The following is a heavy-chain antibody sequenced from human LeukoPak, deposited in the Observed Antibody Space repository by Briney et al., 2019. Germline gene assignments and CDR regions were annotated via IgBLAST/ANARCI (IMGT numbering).Heavy chain of an antibody. CDR3: ERASLRGDFDF. Sequence: GGSLRLSCAASGFTFSSYAMHWARQAPGKGLEWVAVISYDGSNKYYADSVKGRFTISRDNSKNTLYLQMNSLRAEDTAVYYCERASLRGDFDFWGQGTLVTVSS. J-gene: IGHJ4*02. CDR1: GFTFSSYA. V-gene: IGHV3-30*01. CDR2: ISYDGSNK. D-gene: IGHD3-10*01.